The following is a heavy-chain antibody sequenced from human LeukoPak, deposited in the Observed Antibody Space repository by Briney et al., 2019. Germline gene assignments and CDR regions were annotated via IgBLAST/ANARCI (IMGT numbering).Heavy chain of an antibody. J-gene: IGHJ3*02. CDR1: GGTFSSYA. Sequence: GASVKVSCKASGGTFSSYAISWVRQAPGQGLEWMGGIIPIFGTANYAQKFQGRVTITADESTSTAYMELSSLRSEDTAVYYCARDRNTAMVKRHKRAYGDAFDIWGQGTMVTVSS. CDR3: ARDRNTAMVKRHKRAYGDAFDI. CDR2: IIPIFGTA. V-gene: IGHV1-69*13. D-gene: IGHD5-18*01.